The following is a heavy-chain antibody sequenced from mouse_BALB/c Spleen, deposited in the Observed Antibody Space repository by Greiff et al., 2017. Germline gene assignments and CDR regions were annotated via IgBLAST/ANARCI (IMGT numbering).Heavy chain of an antibody. Sequence: DVQLQESGAELVKPGASVKLSCTASGFNIKDTYIHWVKQRPEQGLEWIGRIDPANGNTKYDPKFQGKATITADTSSNTAYLQLSSLTSEDTAVYYCARSGYDFDYWGQGTTLTVSS. D-gene: IGHD1-2*01. J-gene: IGHJ2*01. V-gene: IGHV14-3*02. CDR1: GFNIKDTY. CDR2: IDPANGNT. CDR3: ARSGYDFDY.